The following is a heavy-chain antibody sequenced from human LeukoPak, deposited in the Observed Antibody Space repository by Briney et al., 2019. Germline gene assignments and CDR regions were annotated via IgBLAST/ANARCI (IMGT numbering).Heavy chain of an antibody. V-gene: IGHV5-51*01. J-gene: IGHJ4*02. CDR2: IYPDDSDT. D-gene: IGHD6-6*01. CDR1: GYSFVNYW. CDR3: ARQASSSSGGY. Sequence: GESLKISCKVSGYSFVNYWIAWVRQMPGKGLEWMGIIYPDDSDTRYSPSFQGQVTISADKSINTAYLQWSSLKASDTAMYYCARQASSSSGGYWGQGTLVTVSS.